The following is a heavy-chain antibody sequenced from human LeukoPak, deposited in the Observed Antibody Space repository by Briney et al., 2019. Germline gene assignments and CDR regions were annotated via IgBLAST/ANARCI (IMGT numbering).Heavy chain of an antibody. V-gene: IGHV4-34*01. J-gene: IGHJ4*02. CDR2: INHSGST. CDR1: GGSFSGYY. Sequence: PSDTLSLTCAVYGGSFSGYYWSWIRQPPGKGLEWIGEINHSGSTNYNPSFKSRVTISVDTSKNQFSLKLSSVTAADTAVYYCARGVYGSYYFDYWGQGTLVTVSS. D-gene: IGHD5/OR15-5a*01. CDR3: ARGVYGSYYFDY.